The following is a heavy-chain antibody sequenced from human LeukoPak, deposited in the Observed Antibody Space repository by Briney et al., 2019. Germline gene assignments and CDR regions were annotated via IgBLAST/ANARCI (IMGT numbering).Heavy chain of an antibody. CDR1: GFTFSSYE. V-gene: IGHV3-48*03. J-gene: IGHJ4*02. Sequence: GESLRLSCAASGFTFSSYEMNWVRQAPGKGLEWVSYISSSGSSIYYADSVKGRFTISRDNAKNSLYLQMNSLRAEDTAVYYCARAGGYSFGYEDYFDYWGQGTLVTVSS. CDR3: ARAGGYSFGYEDYFDY. CDR2: ISSSGSSI. D-gene: IGHD5-18*01.